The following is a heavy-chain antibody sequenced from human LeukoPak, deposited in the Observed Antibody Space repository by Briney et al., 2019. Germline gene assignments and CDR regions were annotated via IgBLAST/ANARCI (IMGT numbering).Heavy chain of an antibody. CDR1: GGSISSGDYY. CDR3: ARTSGLTGTTRLDY. CDR2: IYYSGST. V-gene: IGHV4-30-4*01. D-gene: IGHD1-7*01. J-gene: IGHJ4*02. Sequence: SETLFLTCTVSGGSISSGDYYWSWIRQPPGKGLEWIGYIYYSGSTYYNPSLKSRVTISVDTSKNQFSLKLSSVTAADTAVYYCARTSGLTGTTRLDYWGQGTLVTVSS.